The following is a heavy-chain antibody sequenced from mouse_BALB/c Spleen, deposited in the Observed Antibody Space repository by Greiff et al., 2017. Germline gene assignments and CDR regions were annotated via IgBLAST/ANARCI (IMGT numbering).Heavy chain of an antibody. CDR2: ISSGGSYT. CDR3: ARQDSSGYSAWFAY. D-gene: IGHD3-2*01. V-gene: IGHV5-9-3*01. CDR1: GFTFSSYA. Sequence: EVQLVESGGGLVKPGGSLKLSCAASGFTFSSYAMSWVRQTPEKRLEWVATISSGGSYTYYPDSVKGRFTISRDNAKNTLYLQMSSLRSEDTAMYYGARQDSSGYSAWFAYWGQGTLVTVSA. J-gene: IGHJ3*01.